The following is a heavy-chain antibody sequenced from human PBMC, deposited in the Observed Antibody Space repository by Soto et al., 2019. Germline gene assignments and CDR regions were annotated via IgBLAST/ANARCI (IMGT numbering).Heavy chain of an antibody. CDR1: GGSVSSTYW. Sequence: PSETLSLTCAVSGGSVSSTYWWSWVRQPPGKGLEWIGEIYHSGSANYNPSLKSRVTISVDNSKNQFSLKLSSVTAADTAVYYCARRYSSGFDYWGQGTLVTVSA. CDR2: IYHSGSA. CDR3: ARRYSSGFDY. J-gene: IGHJ4*02. V-gene: IGHV4-4*02. D-gene: IGHD6-19*01.